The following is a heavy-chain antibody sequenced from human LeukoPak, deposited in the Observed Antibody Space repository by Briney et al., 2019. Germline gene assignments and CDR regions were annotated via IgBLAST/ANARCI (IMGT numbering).Heavy chain of an antibody. Sequence: GSLTLFCAAPGFTFSSHAMNWVRQAPGKGLEWVSAISGSGGSTYYADSVKGRFTISRDNSKNTLYLQMNSLRAEDTAVYYCAKDHTRRSGSYFQYYYYGMDVWGQGTTVTVSS. J-gene: IGHJ6*02. V-gene: IGHV3-23*01. CDR1: GFTFSSHA. D-gene: IGHD1-26*01. CDR2: ISGSGGST. CDR3: AKDHTRRSGSYFQYYYYGMDV.